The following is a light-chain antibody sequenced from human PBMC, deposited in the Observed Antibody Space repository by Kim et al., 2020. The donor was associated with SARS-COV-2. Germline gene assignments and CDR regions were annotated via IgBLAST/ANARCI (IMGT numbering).Light chain of an antibody. CDR2: NKD. V-gene: IGLV3-19*01. CDR3: NSRDTSGNLWV. Sequence: SSELTQDPAVSVALGQTVRITCQGNSLRNYHASWYQQRPGQAPVLVIYNKDNRPSGNPDRFSGSSSVDTTSLTITGARAEDEADYYCNSRDTSGNLWVFG. CDR1: SLRNYH. J-gene: IGLJ3*02.